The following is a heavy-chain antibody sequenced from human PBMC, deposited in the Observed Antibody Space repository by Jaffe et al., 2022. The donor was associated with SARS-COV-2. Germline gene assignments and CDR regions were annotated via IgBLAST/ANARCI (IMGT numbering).Heavy chain of an antibody. CDR2: IKQDGSEK. V-gene: IGHV3-7*03. J-gene: IGHJ6*02. Sequence: EVQLVESGGGLVQPGGSLRLSCAASGFTFSSYWMSWVRQAPGKGLEWVANIKQDGSEKYYVDSVKGRFTISRDNAKNSLYLQMNSLRAEDTAVYYCARDCPTFTIFGVVIIDSYYGMDVWGQGTTVTVSS. CDR1: GFTFSSYW. CDR3: ARDCPTFTIFGVVIIDSYYGMDV. D-gene: IGHD3-3*01.